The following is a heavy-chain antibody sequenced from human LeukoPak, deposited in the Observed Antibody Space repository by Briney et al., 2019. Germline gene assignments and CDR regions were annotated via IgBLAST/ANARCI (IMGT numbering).Heavy chain of an antibody. Sequence: GGSLRLSCAASGFTFSSYSMNWVRQAPGKGLEWVSGINWNGGSTGYADSVKGRFTISRDNAKNSLYLQMNSLRAEDTALYYCARGYGSGSYYHYWGQGTLVTVSS. D-gene: IGHD3-10*01. V-gene: IGHV3-20*04. J-gene: IGHJ4*02. CDR1: GFTFSSYS. CDR2: INWNGGST. CDR3: ARGYGSGSYYHY.